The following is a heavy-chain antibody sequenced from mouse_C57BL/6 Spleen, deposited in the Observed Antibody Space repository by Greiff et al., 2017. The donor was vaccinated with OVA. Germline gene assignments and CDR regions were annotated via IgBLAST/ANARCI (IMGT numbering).Heavy chain of an antibody. CDR2: INPYNGGT. J-gene: IGHJ2*01. V-gene: IGHV1-19*01. CDR3: ARGGFSYFDY. CDR1: GYTFTDYY. Sequence: VQLQQSGPVLVKPGASVKMSCKASGYTFTDYYMNWVKQSHGKSLEWIGVINPYNGGTSYNQKFKGKATLTVDKSSSTAYMKLNSLTSEDSAVYYCARGGFSYFDYWGQGTTLTVSS.